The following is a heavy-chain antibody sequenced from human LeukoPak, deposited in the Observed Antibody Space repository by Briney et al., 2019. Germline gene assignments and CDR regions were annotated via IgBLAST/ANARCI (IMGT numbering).Heavy chain of an antibody. J-gene: IGHJ4*02. CDR2: INWNGGSA. V-gene: IGHV3-20*04. D-gene: IGHD4-11*01. CDR3: ARDSDYSRDY. Sequence: RTGGSLRLSCTASGFTFDDYGMSWVRQAPGKGLEWVSGINWNGGSAGYADSVKGRFTISRDNAKNSLYLQMNSLRAEDTALYYCARDSDYSRDYWGQGTLVTVSS. CDR1: GFTFDDYG.